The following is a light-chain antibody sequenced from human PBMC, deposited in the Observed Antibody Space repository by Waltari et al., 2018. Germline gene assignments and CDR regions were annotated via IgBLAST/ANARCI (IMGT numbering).Light chain of an antibody. CDR1: ISNLGAGQD. CDR2: GNN. J-gene: IGLJ2*01. Sequence: QSVLTQPPSVSAAPGRRVTISCTGDISNLGAGQDVHWYQQLPETSPKLLIYGNNNRPSGVPDRFSASRSGTSASLAITGLQAEDEADYYCQSFDGRRTLFGGGTKLTVL. CDR3: QSFDGRRTL. V-gene: IGLV1-40*01.